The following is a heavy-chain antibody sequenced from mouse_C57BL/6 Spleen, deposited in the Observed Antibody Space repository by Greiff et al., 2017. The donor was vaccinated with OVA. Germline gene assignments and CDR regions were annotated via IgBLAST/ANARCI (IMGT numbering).Heavy chain of an antibody. CDR1: GYAFSSSW. CDR2: IYPGDGDT. J-gene: IGHJ1*03. V-gene: IGHV1-82*01. CDR3: AREGVGRGHFDV. Sequence: LEESGPELVKPGASVKISCKASGYAFSSSWMNWVKQRPGKGLEWIGRIYPGDGDTNYNGKFKGKATLTADKSSSTAYMQLSSLTSEDSAVYFCAREGVGRGHFDVWGTGTTVTVSS. D-gene: IGHD4-1*01.